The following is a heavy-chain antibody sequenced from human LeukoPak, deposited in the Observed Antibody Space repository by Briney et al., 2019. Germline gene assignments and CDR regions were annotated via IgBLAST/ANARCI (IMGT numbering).Heavy chain of an antibody. CDR1: GFTFSRYW. Sequence: GGSLRLSCAAAGFTFSRYWMSWVRQATGKGLECVAKIKEDGSEAHYVDSVKGRFTISRDNAKESLYLQMNSLRAEDTAVYYCARDSSRLRCQDYWGQGTLVTVSS. CDR2: IKEDGSEA. D-gene: IGHD4-17*01. V-gene: IGHV3-7*01. J-gene: IGHJ4*02. CDR3: ARDSSRLRCQDY.